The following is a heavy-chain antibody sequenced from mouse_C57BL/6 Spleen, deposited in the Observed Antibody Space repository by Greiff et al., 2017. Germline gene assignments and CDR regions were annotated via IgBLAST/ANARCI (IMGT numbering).Heavy chain of an antibody. CDR2: IDPANGNT. J-gene: IGHJ3*01. V-gene: IGHV14-3*01. D-gene: IGHD2-4*01. CDR1: GFNIKNTY. CDR3: ARPGESTMITTGCAD. Sequence: VQLKESVAELVRPGASVKLSCTASGFNIKNTYMHWVKQRPEQGLERIGRIDPANGNTKYAPKFQGKATITADTSSNTAYLQLSSLTSEDTAIYYWARPGESTMITTGCADWGQGTLVTVSA.